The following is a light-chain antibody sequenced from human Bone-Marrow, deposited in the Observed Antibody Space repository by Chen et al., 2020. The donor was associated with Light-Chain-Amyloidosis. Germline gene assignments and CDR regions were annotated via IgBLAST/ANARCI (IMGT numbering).Light chain of an antibody. J-gene: IGLJ1*01. CDR3: AAWDDSLNDYV. CDR1: SSNIGGRT. V-gene: IGLV1-44*01. Sequence: QSVLTQPPSASGTPGQRVAISCSGSSSNIGGRTVTWYQQLPGTAPKRLIYGNSQRPSGVSDRFSGSKSGTSASLAISGLQSEDEADYYCAAWDDSLNDYVFGTGTNVIVL. CDR2: GNS.